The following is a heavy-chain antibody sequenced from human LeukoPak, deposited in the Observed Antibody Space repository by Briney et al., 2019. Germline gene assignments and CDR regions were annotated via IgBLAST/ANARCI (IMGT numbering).Heavy chain of an antibody. CDR3: ARGLFNSLPVRGYYFDY. CDR1: GGSISSGGYY. J-gene: IGHJ4*02. D-gene: IGHD3-10*01. CDR2: IYYSGST. V-gene: IGHV4-31*03. Sequence: SQTLSLTCTVSGGSISSGGYYWSWIRQPPGKGLEWIGYIYYSGSTYYNPSLKSRVTISVDTSKNQFSLKLSSVTAADTAVYYCARGLFNSLPVRGYYFDYWGQGTLVAVSS.